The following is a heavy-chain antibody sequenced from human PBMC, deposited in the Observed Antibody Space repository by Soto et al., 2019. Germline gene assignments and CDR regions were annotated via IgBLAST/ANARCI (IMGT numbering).Heavy chain of an antibody. CDR3: AHRLRTATAGINFDY. Sequence: QITLTESGPTLVKPTQTLTLTCTFSGFSLSTSGVGVGWIRQPPGKALEWLALIYWDDDKRYRPSLKSRLTIXXDXSTXQVVLTMTNMDPVDTATYFCAHRLRTATAGINFDYWGQGTLVTVSS. CDR1: GFSLSTSGVG. CDR2: IYWDDDK. J-gene: IGHJ4*02. D-gene: IGHD6-13*01. V-gene: IGHV2-5*02.